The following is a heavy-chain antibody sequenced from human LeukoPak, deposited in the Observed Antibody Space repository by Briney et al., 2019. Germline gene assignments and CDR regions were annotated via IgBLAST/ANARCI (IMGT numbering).Heavy chain of an antibody. J-gene: IGHJ4*02. D-gene: IGHD2-2*01. CDR3: ARLERAHCNSPTCYVH. V-gene: IGHV4-30-2*03. CDR1: GGSISSGDFY. Sequence: SQTLSLTCTVSGGSISSGDFYWSWIRQPPGKGLEWIGSFYYTENPEYNPSLKSRVTISADTPKNQLSLKLSSVTAADTAVYYCARLERAHCNSPTCYVHWGQGTLVTVSS. CDR2: FYYTENP.